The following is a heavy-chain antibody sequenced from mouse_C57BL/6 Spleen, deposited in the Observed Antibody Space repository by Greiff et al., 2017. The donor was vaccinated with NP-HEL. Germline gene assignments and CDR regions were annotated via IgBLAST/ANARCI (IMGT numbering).Heavy chain of an antibody. CDR3: ASLITTVVATRGY. CDR1: GYTFTSYW. Sequence: QVQLQQPGAELVMPGASVKLSCKASGYTFTSYWMHWVKQRPGQGLEWIGEIDPSDSYTNYNQKFKGKSTLTVDKSSSTAYMQRSSLTSEDSAVYYCASLITTVVATRGYWGQGTTLTVSS. V-gene: IGHV1-69*01. CDR2: IDPSDSYT. J-gene: IGHJ2*01. D-gene: IGHD1-1*01.